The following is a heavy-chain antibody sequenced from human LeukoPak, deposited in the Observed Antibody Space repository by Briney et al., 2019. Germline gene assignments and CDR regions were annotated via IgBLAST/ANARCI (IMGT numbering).Heavy chain of an antibody. CDR1: GYTLTNYA. CDR2: INGGNDNT. J-gene: IGHJ4*02. CDR3: ARDRYFGSGSYNYFDH. D-gene: IGHD3-10*01. Sequence: ASVKVSCKASGYTLTNYAMHWVRQAPGQRLEWMGSINGGNDNTRYSQNFQGRVTITRDTSASTAYMELNSLRSEDTAIYYCARDRYFGSGSYNYFDHRGQGTLVTVSS. V-gene: IGHV1-3*01.